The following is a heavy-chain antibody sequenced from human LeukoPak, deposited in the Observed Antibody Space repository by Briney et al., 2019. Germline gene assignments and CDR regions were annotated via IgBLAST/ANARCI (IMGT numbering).Heavy chain of an antibody. CDR1: GLSFSSYA. D-gene: IGHD3-16*02. J-gene: IGHJ4*02. Sequence: GSLRLSCEGSGLSFSSYAMSWVRQAPGKGLEWASGISGNGGKTYYADSVKGRLTISRDNSKNTLYLQMNSLRVDDTAAYYCAKLYYDYVWGSYRYYFFDSWGQGTLVTVSS. CDR2: ISGNGGKT. CDR3: AKLYYDYVWGSYRYYFFDS. V-gene: IGHV3-23*01.